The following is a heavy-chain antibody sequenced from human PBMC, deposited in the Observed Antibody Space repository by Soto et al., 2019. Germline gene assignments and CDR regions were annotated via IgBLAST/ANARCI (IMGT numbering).Heavy chain of an antibody. J-gene: IGHJ6*02. V-gene: IGHV5-10-1*01. CDR3: ARGGSRDGRGYCSSTSCYGLPDV. D-gene: IGHD2-2*01. CDR2: IDPSDSYT. CDR1: GYSFTSYW. Sequence: GESRKISCKGSGYSFTSYWISWVRQMPGKGLEWMGRIDPSDSYTNYSPSFQGHVTISADKSISTAYLQWSSLKASDTAMYYCARGGSRDGRGYCSSTSCYGLPDVWGQGTTVTVSS.